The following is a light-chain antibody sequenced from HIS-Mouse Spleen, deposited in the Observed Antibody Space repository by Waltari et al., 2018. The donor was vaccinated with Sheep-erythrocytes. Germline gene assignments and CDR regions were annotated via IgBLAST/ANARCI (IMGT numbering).Light chain of an antibody. Sequence: QSALTQPPSVSGSPGQSVTISCTGTSSDVGGYNYVSWYQQHPGKAPKLMIYDVSKRPSGVPDRFSGSKSGTSASLAITGLQAEDEADYYCQSYDSSLSGVVFGGGTKLTVL. CDR2: DVS. J-gene: IGLJ2*01. CDR1: SSDVGGYNY. CDR3: QSYDSSLSGVV. V-gene: IGLV2-11*01.